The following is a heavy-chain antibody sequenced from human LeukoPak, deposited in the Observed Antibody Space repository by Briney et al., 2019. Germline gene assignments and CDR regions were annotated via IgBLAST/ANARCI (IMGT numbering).Heavy chain of an antibody. V-gene: IGHV4-59*01. CDR1: GGSISSYY. CDR2: IYYSRST. CDR3: ARSRDGYNYYFDY. Sequence: SETLSLTCTVSGGSISSYYWSWIRQPPGKGLESIGYIYYSRSTNYNPSLKSRVTISVDTSKNQFSLKLSSVTAADTAVYYCARSRDGYNYYFDYWGQGTLVTVSS. J-gene: IGHJ4*02. D-gene: IGHD5-24*01.